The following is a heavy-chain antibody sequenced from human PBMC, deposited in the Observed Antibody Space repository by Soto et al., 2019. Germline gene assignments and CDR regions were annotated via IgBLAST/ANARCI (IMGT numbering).Heavy chain of an antibody. CDR1: CGSFSGYY. D-gene: IGHD2-2*01. CDR3: ARANPRYCSSTSCYPRPAKMDV. Sequence: SETLSLTCAVYCGSFSGYYWSWIRQPPGKGLEWIGEINHSGSTNYNPSLKSRVTISVDTSKNQFSLKLSSVTAADTAVYYCARANPRYCSSTSCYPRPAKMDVWGQGTTVTVSS. J-gene: IGHJ6*02. V-gene: IGHV4-34*01. CDR2: INHSGST.